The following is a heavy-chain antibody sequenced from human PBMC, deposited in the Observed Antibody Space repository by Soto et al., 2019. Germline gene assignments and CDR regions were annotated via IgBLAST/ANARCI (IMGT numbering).Heavy chain of an antibody. D-gene: IGHD3-9*01. CDR3: ARVGDILTGYFDY. Sequence: ASVKVSCKASGGTFSSYAISWVRQAPGQGLEWMGGIIPIFGTANYAQKFQGRVTITADESTSTAYMELSSLRSEDTAVYYCARVGDILTGYFDYWGQGTLVTVSS. J-gene: IGHJ4*02. CDR2: IIPIFGTA. V-gene: IGHV1-69*13. CDR1: GGTFSSYA.